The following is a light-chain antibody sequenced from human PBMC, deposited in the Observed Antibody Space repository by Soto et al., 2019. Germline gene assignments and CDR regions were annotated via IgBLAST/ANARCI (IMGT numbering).Light chain of an antibody. CDR3: QQYGSSAPWT. CDR1: QSVSSSY. J-gene: IGKJ1*01. V-gene: IGKV3-20*01. CDR2: GAS. Sequence: EIVLTQSPGTLSLSPGERATLSCSASQSVSSSYLAWYHQKPGQAPRLLIYGASSRATGIPDRFSGSGSGTDFTLTISRLEPEDFAVYYCQQYGSSAPWTFGQGTKVEIK.